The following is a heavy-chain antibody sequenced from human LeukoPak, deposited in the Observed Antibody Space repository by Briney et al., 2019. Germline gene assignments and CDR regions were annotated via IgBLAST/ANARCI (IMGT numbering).Heavy chain of an antibody. J-gene: IGHJ6*02. CDR2: MNPNSGNT. CDR1: GYTFTSYD. CDR3: ARDSLALLWFGEPHNDYYYYGMDV. D-gene: IGHD3-10*01. Sequence: GASVKVSCKASGYTFTSYDINWVRQATGQGLEWMGWMNPNSGNTGYSQKFQGRVTMTRNTSITTAYMELSSLRSEDTAVYYCARDSLALLWFGEPHNDYYYYGMDVWGQGTTVTVSS. V-gene: IGHV1-8*01.